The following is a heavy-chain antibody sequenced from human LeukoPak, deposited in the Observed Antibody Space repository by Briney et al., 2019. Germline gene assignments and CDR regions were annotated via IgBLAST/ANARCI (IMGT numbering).Heavy chain of an antibody. CDR3: AARYFDWSGWYFDY. V-gene: IGHV3-23*01. J-gene: IGHJ4*02. Sequence: SGGSLRLSCAASGFTFSRYAMSWVRQAPGKGLEWVSAISGSGGSTYYADSVKGRFTISRDNSKNTLYLQMNSLRAEDTAVYYCAARYFDWSGWYFDYWGQGTLVTVSS. D-gene: IGHD3-9*01. CDR1: GFTFSRYA. CDR2: ISGSGGST.